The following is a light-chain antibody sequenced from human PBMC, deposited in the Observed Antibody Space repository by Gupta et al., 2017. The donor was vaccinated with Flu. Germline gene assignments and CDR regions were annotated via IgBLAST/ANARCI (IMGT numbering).Light chain of an antibody. V-gene: IGKV1-17*01. CDR3: LQHTNYPWT. CDR1: QDIRDD. Sequence: DIQMTQSPSTLSASVGDRITVTCRASQDIRDDLAWYQQKPGEAPKRLIYSVSRLQSGVPSRFSGRRSGLDFTLTISSLQPEDFATYYCLQHTNYPWTFGQGTKVEIK. J-gene: IGKJ1*01. CDR2: SVS.